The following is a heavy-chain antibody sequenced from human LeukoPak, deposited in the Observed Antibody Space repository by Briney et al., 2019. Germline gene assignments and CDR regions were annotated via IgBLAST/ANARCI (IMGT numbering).Heavy chain of an antibody. CDR3: AKEPVYCGGDCFSLLDY. D-gene: IGHD2-21*02. CDR1: GFSFSTYS. J-gene: IGHJ4*02. Sequence: PGGSLRLSCAASGFSFSTYSMSWVRQAPGKGLEWVSLITAGGGRTFYAGSVKGRFTISRDNSKSTLYLQMNSLRPEDATVYYCAKEPVYCGGDCFSLLDYWGQGSLVTVSS. CDR2: ITAGGGRT. V-gene: IGHV3-23*01.